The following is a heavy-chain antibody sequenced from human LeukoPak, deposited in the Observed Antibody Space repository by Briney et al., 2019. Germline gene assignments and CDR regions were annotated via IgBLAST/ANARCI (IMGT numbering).Heavy chain of an antibody. CDR3: ANALGGGNTWYYFDC. Sequence: GGSLRLSCAASGFTFSSYAMSWVRQAPGKGLEWVSSLSGSGGSPNYANSVKGRFTISRDNSKNTLYLQMDSLRAEDTAVYYCANALGGGNTWYYFDCWGQGTLVTVSS. D-gene: IGHD6-13*01. CDR1: GFTFSSYA. J-gene: IGHJ4*02. V-gene: IGHV3-23*01. CDR2: LSGSGGSP.